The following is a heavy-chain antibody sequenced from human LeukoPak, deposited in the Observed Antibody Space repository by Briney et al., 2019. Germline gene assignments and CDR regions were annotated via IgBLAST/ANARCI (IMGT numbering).Heavy chain of an antibody. CDR2: IYYSGST. D-gene: IGHD3-3*01. CDR1: GGSISSSSYY. Sequence: SETLSLTCTVSGGSISSSSYYWGWIRQPPGKGLEWIGSIYYSGSTYYNPSLKSRVTISVDTSKNQFSLKLSSVTAADTAVYYCARARRDFWSGYYTHFFDYWGQGTLVTVSS. CDR3: ARARRDFWSGYYTHFFDY. V-gene: IGHV4-39*07. J-gene: IGHJ4*02.